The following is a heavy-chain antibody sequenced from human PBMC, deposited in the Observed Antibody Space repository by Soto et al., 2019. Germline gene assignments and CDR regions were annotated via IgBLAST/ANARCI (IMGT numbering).Heavy chain of an antibody. CDR1: GYTFTSYY. CDR2: INPSGGST. Sequence: ASVKVSCKESGYTFTSYYMHWVRQAPGQGLEWMGIINPSGGSTSYAQKFQGRVTMTRDTSTSTVYMELSSLRSEDTALYYCAREEYYYDSSGYYPGIDYWGQGTLVTVS. J-gene: IGHJ4*02. CDR3: AREEYYYDSSGYYPGIDY. V-gene: IGHV1-46*01. D-gene: IGHD3-22*01.